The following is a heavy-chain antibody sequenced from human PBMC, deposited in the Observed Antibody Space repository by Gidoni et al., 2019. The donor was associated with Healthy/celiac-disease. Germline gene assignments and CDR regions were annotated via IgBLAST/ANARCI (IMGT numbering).Heavy chain of an antibody. CDR3: ARDPGYYDSSGYYYERYWYFDL. V-gene: IGHV4-59*01. J-gene: IGHJ2*01. CDR2: IYYSGST. D-gene: IGHD3-22*01. CDR1: GGSISRYY. Sequence: QVQLQESGPGLVKPSETLSLTCTVSGGSISRYYWSCIRQPPGKGLEWIGYIYYSGSTNYNPSLKSRVTISVDTSKNQFSLKLSSVTAADTAVYYCARDPGYYDSSGYYYERYWYFDLWGRGTLVTVSS.